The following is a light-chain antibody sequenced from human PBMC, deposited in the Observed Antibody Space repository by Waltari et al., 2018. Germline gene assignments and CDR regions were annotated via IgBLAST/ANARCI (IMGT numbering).Light chain of an antibody. Sequence: DIVMTQSPDSLAVSLGERATINCKSSQSVLYNSNNKNYLAWFQQKPGQPPKLLIYWASTRESGVPDRFSGSGSGTEFTPTISSLQAEDVAVYYCQQYYTTPYTFGQGTKLEIK. CDR2: WAS. CDR3: QQYYTTPYT. V-gene: IGKV4-1*01. CDR1: QSVLYNSNNKNY. J-gene: IGKJ2*01.